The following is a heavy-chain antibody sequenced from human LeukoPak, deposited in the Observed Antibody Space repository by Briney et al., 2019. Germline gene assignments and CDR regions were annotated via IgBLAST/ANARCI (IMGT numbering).Heavy chain of an antibody. V-gene: IGHV1-8*01. CDR3: ARGRYCSSTSCYTRHTDY. CDR2: MNPNSGNT. CDR1: GYTFTSYD. D-gene: IGHD2-2*02. J-gene: IGHJ4*02. Sequence: KVSCKASGYTFTSYDINWVRQATGQGLEWMGWMNPNSGNTGYAQKFQGRVTMTRNTSISTAYMELSSLRSEDTAVYYCARGRYCSSTSCYTRHTDYWGQGTLVTVSS.